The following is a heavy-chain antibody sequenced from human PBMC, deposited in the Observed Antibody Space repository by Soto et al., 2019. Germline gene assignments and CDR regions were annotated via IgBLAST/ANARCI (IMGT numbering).Heavy chain of an antibody. V-gene: IGHV4-59*01. CDR2: FYSSGSP. CDR1: GGSLSGYY. Sequence: SETLSLTCTVSGGSLSGYYWSWIRQPPGKGLEWIGDFYSSGSPHHNPSLKNRVSISEDRSKNEFSLKLSSVTAADTAIYYCARDGGWREYFQHWGQGTPVTVSS. J-gene: IGHJ1*01. CDR3: ARDGGWREYFQH. D-gene: IGHD6-19*01.